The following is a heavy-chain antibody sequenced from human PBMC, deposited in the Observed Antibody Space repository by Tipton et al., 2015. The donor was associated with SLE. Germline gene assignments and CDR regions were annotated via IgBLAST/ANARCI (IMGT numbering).Heavy chain of an antibody. CDR2: INHSGST. Sequence: TLSLTCTVSGGSISSYYWSWIRQPPGKGLEWIGEINHSGSTNYNPSLKSRVTISVDTSKNQFSLKLSSVTAADTAVYYCARGQKAARRNGWFDPWGQGTLVTVSS. D-gene: IGHD6-6*01. CDR3: ARGQKAARRNGWFDP. CDR1: GGSISSYY. V-gene: IGHV4-34*01. J-gene: IGHJ5*02.